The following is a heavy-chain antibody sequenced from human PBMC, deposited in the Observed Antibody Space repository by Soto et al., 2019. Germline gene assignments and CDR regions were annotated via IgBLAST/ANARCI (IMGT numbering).Heavy chain of an antibody. CDR3: ARAVAGSEDAFDI. CDR1: GYTFTGYY. V-gene: IGHV1-2*02. CDR2: INPNSGGT. D-gene: IGHD6-19*01. Sequence: QVQLVQSGAEVKKPGASVKVSCKASGYTFTGYYMHWVRQAPGQGLEWMGWINPNSGGTNYAQKFQGRLTRTRDPSLRTAYMELSRLRSDDTAVYYCARAVAGSEDAFDIWGQGTMVTVSS. J-gene: IGHJ3*02.